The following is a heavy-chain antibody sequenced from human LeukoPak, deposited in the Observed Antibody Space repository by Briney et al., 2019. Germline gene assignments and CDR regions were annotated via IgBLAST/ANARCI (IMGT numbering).Heavy chain of an antibody. CDR2: MNPNSGNT. V-gene: IGHV1-8*01. J-gene: IGHJ6*02. Sequence: ASVKVSCKASGYTFTSYDINWVRQATGQGLEWMGCMNPNSGNTGYAQKFQGRVTMTRNTSISTAYMELSSLRSEDTAVYYCARGIKGYCSSTSCHFYYYYGMDVWGQGTTVTVSS. D-gene: IGHD2-2*01. CDR1: GYTFTSYD. CDR3: ARGIKGYCSSTSCHFYYYYGMDV.